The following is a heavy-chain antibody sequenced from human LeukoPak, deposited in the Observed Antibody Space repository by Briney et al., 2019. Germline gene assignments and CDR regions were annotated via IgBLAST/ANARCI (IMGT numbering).Heavy chain of an antibody. V-gene: IGHV4-59*01. J-gene: IGHJ2*01. CDR2: IHYSGNT. CDR1: GGSISSYY. Sequence: SETLSLTCSVSGGSISSYYWSWIRQPPGKTLDWIGYIHYSGNTNYNPSLKSRVTISVDTSKNQFSLKLTSVTAEDTAVYYCAGPLTYGTDWYFDLWGRGTLVTVSS. CDR3: AGPLTYGTDWYFDL. D-gene: IGHD2-8*01.